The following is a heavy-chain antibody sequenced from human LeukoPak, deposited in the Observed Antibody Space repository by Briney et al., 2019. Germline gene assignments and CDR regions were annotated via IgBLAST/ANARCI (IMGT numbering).Heavy chain of an antibody. CDR3: AKDDYGMDV. V-gene: IGHV3-30*18. CDR2: ISYDGGSK. CDR1: GFTFSLYD. Sequence: GRSLRLSCAASGFTFSLYDMHWVRQAPGKGLEWVAVISYDGGSKYYADSVKGRFTISRDNSKNTLYLQMNSLGAEDTAVYYCAKDDYGMDVWGQGTTVTVSS. J-gene: IGHJ6*02.